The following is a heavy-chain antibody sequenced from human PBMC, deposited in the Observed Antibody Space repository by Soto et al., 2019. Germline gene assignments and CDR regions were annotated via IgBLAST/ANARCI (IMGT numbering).Heavy chain of an antibody. J-gene: IGHJ4*02. V-gene: IGHV3-21*01. Sequence: GGSLRLSCAASGFTFSSYSMNWVRQAPGKGLEWVSSISSSSSYIYYADSVKGRFTISRDNAKNSLYLQMNSLRAEDTAVYYCARASNSFSVQPDFDYWGQGTLVTVSS. D-gene: IGHD4-4*01. CDR1: GFTFSSYS. CDR2: ISSSSSYI. CDR3: ARASNSFSVQPDFDY.